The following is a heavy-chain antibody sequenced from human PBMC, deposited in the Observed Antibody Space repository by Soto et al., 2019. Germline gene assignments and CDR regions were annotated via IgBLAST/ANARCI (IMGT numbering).Heavy chain of an antibody. D-gene: IGHD6-13*01. CDR1: GYTFNSYG. J-gene: IGHJ5*02. V-gene: IGHV1-18*01. Sequence: QVQLVQSVAEVKKPGASVKVSCKASGYTFNSYGITWVRQAPGQGLEWMGWISAYNGNTNYAQKLQGRVTVTTDTSTSTAYMELRSLRSDDTAVYYCARGSKPGIAAAGTVSFDPWGQGTLVTVSS. CDR3: ARGSKPGIAAAGTVSFDP. CDR2: ISAYNGNT.